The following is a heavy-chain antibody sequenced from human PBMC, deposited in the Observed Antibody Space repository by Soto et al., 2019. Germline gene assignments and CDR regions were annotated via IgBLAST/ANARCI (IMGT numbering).Heavy chain of an antibody. Sequence: EVQLVESGGGLVQPGGSLRLSCAASGFTVSSNYMSWVRQAPGKGLELGSVIYSGGSAYYADSVKGRFTISRDNSKNTXXXXXXXXXXXXXXXXXXXXXXXXXXXXYFDYWGQGTLVTVSS. CDR1: GFTVSSNY. CDR2: IYSGGSA. J-gene: IGHJ4*02. CDR3: XXXXXXXXXXYFDY. V-gene: IGHV3-66*01.